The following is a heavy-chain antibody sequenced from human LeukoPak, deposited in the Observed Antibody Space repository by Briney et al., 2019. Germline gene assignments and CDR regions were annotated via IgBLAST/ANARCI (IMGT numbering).Heavy chain of an antibody. Sequence: GGSLRLSCAASGFIFSSHGMNWVRQAPGKGLEWVSSISSSSSYIYYADSVKGRFTISRDNAKNSLYLQMNSLRAEDTAVYYCAELGITMIGGVWGKGTTVTISS. CDR2: ISSSSSYI. CDR3: AELGITMIGGV. J-gene: IGHJ6*04. CDR1: GFIFSSHG. D-gene: IGHD3-10*02. V-gene: IGHV3-21*01.